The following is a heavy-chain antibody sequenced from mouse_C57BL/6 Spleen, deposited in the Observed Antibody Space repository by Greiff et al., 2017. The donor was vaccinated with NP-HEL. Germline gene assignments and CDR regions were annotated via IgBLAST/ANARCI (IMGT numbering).Heavy chain of an antibody. J-gene: IGHJ2*01. V-gene: IGHV3-6*01. CDR2: ISYDGSN. D-gene: IGHD2-13*01. Sequence: ESGPGLVKPSQSLSLTCSVTGYSITSGYYWNWIRQFPGNKLEWMGYISYDGSNNYNPSLKNRISITRDTSKNQFFLKLNSVTTEDTATYYCAREGLVTSWFDYWGQGTTLTVSS. CDR3: AREGLVTSWFDY. CDR1: GYSITSGYY.